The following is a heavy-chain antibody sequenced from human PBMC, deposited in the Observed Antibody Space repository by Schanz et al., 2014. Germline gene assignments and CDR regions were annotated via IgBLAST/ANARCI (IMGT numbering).Heavy chain of an antibody. CDR1: GFGFDDYA. J-gene: IGHJ4*02. Sequence: EVQLLESGGGLVQPGGSLRLSCAASGFGFDDYAMNWVRQAPGRGLEWVSGITRQGTTYYADFVKGRFSISRDLSSNTLYLQMNSLRADDSAIYYCAKDHPSSGWPAFDVWGQGTQVTVSS. V-gene: IGHV3-23*01. CDR2: ITRQGTT. CDR3: AKDHPSSGWPAFDV. D-gene: IGHD6-19*01.